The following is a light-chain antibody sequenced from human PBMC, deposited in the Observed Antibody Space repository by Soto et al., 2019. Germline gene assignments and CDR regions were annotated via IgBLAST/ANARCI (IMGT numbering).Light chain of an antibody. CDR1: SSDVGGYNY. Sequence: QSVLTQPASVSGSPGQSITISCTGTSSDVGGYNYVSWYQQHPGKAPKLMIYDVSNRPSGVSNRFSGSKSGNTASLTISGRQAEDEADYYCSSYTSSSDRVFGGGTKVTVL. CDR3: SSYTSSSDRV. CDR2: DVS. V-gene: IGLV2-14*01. J-gene: IGLJ2*01.